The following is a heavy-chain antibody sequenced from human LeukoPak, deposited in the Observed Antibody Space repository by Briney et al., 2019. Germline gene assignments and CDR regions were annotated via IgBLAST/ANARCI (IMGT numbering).Heavy chain of an antibody. J-gene: IGHJ6*02. CDR1: GFTFSSYA. CDR3: ARDRRITIPHYYYGMDV. V-gene: IGHV3-30-3*01. D-gene: IGHD3-3*01. Sequence: GGSLRLSCAASGFTFSSYAMHWVRQAPGKGLEWVAVISYDGSNKYYADSVKGRFTISRDNSKNTLYLQMNSLRAEDTAVYYCARDRRITIPHYYYGMDVWGQGTTVTVSS. CDR2: ISYDGSNK.